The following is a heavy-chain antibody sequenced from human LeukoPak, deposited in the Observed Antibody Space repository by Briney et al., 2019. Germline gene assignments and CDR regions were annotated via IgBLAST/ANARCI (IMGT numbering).Heavy chain of an antibody. V-gene: IGHV3-21*01. CDR1: GFTFSSYS. D-gene: IGHD5-18*01. CDR2: ISSSSSYI. CDR3: ARDAPYSYGFLY. J-gene: IGHJ4*02. Sequence: GGSLRLSCAASGFTFSSYSMNWVRQAPGKGLEWVSSISSSSSYINYADSVKGRFTISRDNARNSLYLQMNSLRAEDTAVYYCARDAPYSYGFLYWGQGTLVTVSS.